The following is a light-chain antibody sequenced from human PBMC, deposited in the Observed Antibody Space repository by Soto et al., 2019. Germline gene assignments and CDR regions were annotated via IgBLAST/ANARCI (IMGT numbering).Light chain of an antibody. V-gene: IGKV3-15*01. CDR1: QGISNY. CDR3: QQYYDWPIT. CDR2: AAS. J-gene: IGKJ5*01. Sequence: MTQSPSSLSASVGDRVTITCRASQGISNYLAWYQQKPGQAPRLLIYAASTRAAGIPARFSGSGSGTDFTLTISSLQSEDFAVYYCQQYYDWPITFGQGTRRRL.